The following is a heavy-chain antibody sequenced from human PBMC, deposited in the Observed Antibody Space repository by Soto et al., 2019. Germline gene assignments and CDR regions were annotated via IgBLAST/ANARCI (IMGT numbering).Heavy chain of an antibody. V-gene: IGHV1-69*13. CDR1: GGTFSSYA. CDR3: ARVKWELLGGAFDI. J-gene: IGHJ3*02. D-gene: IGHD1-26*01. Sequence: SVKVSCKASGGTFSSYAISCVRQAPGQGLEWMGGIIPIFGTANYAQKFQGRVTITADESTSTAYMELSSLRSEDTAVYYCARVKWELLGGAFDIWGQGTMVTVSS. CDR2: IIPIFGTA.